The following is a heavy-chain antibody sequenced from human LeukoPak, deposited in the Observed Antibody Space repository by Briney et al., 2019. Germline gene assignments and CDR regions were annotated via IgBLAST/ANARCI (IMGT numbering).Heavy chain of an antibody. J-gene: IGHJ5*02. Sequence: GGSLRLSCAASGFTFSGSSIHWVRQASGKGLEWVGLIRTKANSYATAYAASVTGRLTSSRDDSKDTSYLQMNSLTTEDTALYFCTTSYSGNSWYDWFGPWGQGTLVTVSS. D-gene: IGHD6-13*01. CDR3: TTSYSGNSWYDWFGP. CDR1: GFTFSGSS. V-gene: IGHV3-73*01. CDR2: IRTKANSYAT.